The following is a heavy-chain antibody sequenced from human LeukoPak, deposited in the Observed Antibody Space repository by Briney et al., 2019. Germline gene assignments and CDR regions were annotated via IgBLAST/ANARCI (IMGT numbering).Heavy chain of an antibody. V-gene: IGHV4-39*01. J-gene: IGHJ3*02. CDR2: LYYGGST. D-gene: IGHD5-18*01. Sequence: SETLSLTCTVSGGSISSVSYYWSWIRQPPGKGLEWIGTLYYGGSTYYNPSLKSRVTISVDMSKNQFSLMLSSVTAVDTAVYYCAREDTATATGALDIWGQGTMATVSS. CDR1: GGSISSVSYY. CDR3: AREDTATATGALDI.